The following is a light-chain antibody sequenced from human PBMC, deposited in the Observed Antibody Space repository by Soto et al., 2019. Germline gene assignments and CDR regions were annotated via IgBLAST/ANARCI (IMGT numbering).Light chain of an antibody. V-gene: IGLV4-60*03. CDR1: SGHSNNV. Sequence: QSVLTQSSSASASLGSSVKLTCTLSSGHSNNVIAWHQQQPGKAPRYLMQLEGSGTYSKGSGVPDRFSGSSSGADRYLTISNLQSEDEADYYCETWDSSARVFGGGTKVTVL. CDR3: ETWDSSARV. J-gene: IGLJ3*02. CDR2: LEGSGTY.